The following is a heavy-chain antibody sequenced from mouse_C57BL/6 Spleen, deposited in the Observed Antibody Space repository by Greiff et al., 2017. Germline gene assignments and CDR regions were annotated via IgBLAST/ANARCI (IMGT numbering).Heavy chain of an antibody. CDR1: GYTFTSYW. D-gene: IGHD1-1*01. CDR3: ARWYYGSSYVPFDY. J-gene: IGHJ2*01. V-gene: IGHV1-50*01. Sequence: QVQLKQPGAELVKPGASVKLSCKASGYTFTSYWMQWVKQRPGQGLEWIGEIDPSDSYTNYNQKFKGKATLTVDTSSSTAYMQLSSLTSEDSAVYYCARWYYGSSYVPFDYWGQGTTLTVSS. CDR2: IDPSDSYT.